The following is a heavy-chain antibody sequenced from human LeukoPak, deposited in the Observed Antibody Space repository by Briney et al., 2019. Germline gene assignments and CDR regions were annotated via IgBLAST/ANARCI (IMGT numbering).Heavy chain of an antibody. CDR1: GGSISSYY. CDR3: ARVKAGYNWNTFDY. V-gene: IGHV4-4*07. CDR2: IYTSGST. Sequence: PSETLSLTCTVSGGSISSYYWSWIRQPAGKGLEWIGRIYTSGSTNYNPSLKSRVTISVDKSKHQFSLNLISVAAADTAVYYCARVKAGYNWNTFDYWGQGTLVTVSS. J-gene: IGHJ4*02. D-gene: IGHD1/OR15-1a*01.